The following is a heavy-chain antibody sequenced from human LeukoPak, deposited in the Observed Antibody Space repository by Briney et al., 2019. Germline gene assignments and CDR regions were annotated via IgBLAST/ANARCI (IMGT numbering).Heavy chain of an antibody. J-gene: IGHJ6*02. V-gene: IGHV3-23*03. D-gene: IGHD3-3*01. CDR1: GFTFSSYG. CDR2: TYTGGST. CDR3: AKSVAIYFYYGLDV. Sequence: GGSLRLSCAASGFTFSSYGMSWVRQAPGKGLEWVSVTYTGGSTYYADSVKGRFTISRDNSKNTLFLQMNSLRAEDTAPYYCAKSVAIYFYYGLDVWGQGTTVTVSS.